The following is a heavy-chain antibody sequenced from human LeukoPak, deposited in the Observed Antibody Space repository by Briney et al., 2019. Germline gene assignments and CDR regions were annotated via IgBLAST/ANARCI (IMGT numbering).Heavy chain of an antibody. D-gene: IGHD2-15*01. V-gene: IGHV5-51*01. J-gene: IGHJ4*02. CDR2: IYPGDSDT. CDR3: ARYRYCSGGNCYGPDY. Sequence: GESLKISCKGSGYSFTRYYIGWVRQMPGKGLEWMGIIYPGDSDTRYSPSFQGQVTISADKSISTAYLRWSSLKASDTAMYYCARYRYCSGGNCYGPDYWGQGTLVTVSS. CDR1: GYSFTRYY.